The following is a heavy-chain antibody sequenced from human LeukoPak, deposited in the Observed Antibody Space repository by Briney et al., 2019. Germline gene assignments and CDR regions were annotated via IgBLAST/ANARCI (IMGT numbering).Heavy chain of an antibody. CDR2: VNHSGST. CDR3: ASRWDSAAGTISPFDP. D-gene: IGHD6-13*01. J-gene: IGHJ5*02. V-gene: IGHV4-34*01. Sequence: SETLSLTCAVYGGSFSGYYWSWIRQPPGKGLEWIGEVNHSGSTNYNPSLKSRVTVSVDTSKNQFSLKLSSVTAADTAVYYCASRWDSAAGTISPFDPWGQGTLVTVSS. CDR1: GGSFSGYY.